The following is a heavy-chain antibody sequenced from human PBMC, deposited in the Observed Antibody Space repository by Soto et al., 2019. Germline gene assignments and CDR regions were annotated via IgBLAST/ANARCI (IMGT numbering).Heavy chain of an antibody. CDR3: AREVDTAMGTYAFDI. J-gene: IGHJ3*02. Sequence: QLQLQESGSGLVKPSQTLSLTCAVSGGSISSGGYSWSWIRQPPGKGLEWIGYIYHSGSTYYNPSLKSRVTISVDRSKNQFSLKLSSVTAADTAVYYCAREVDTAMGTYAFDIWGQGTMVTVSS. CDR2: IYHSGST. V-gene: IGHV4-30-2*01. CDR1: GGSISSGGYS. D-gene: IGHD5-18*01.